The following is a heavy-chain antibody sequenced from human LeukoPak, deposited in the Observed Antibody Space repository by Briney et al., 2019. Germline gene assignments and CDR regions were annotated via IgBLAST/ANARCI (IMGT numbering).Heavy chain of an antibody. V-gene: IGHV4-38-2*02. CDR2: IYHSGST. CDR1: GYSISSGYY. CDR3: ARDFYDSSGYYWSY. D-gene: IGHD3-22*01. J-gene: IGHJ1*01. Sequence: SETLSLTCTVSGYSISSGYYWGWIRQPPGKGLEWIGSIYHSGSTYYNPSLKSRVTISVDTSKNQFSLKLSSVTAADTAVYYCARDFYDSSGYYWSYWGQGILVTVSS.